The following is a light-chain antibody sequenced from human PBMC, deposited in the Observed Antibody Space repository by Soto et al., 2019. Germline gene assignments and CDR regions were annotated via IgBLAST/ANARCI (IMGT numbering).Light chain of an antibody. Sequence: VLTQSPGTLSFSAGGIATRSCRASQTVRNNYLAWYQQKPGQAPRLLIYGASTRATGIPARFSGSGSGTEFTLTLTSLQAEDVAVYYCHHYFTLPSFGGGTKVDIK. CDR2: GAS. CDR3: HHYFTLPS. CDR1: QTVRNNY. V-gene: IGKV3-20*01. J-gene: IGKJ4*01.